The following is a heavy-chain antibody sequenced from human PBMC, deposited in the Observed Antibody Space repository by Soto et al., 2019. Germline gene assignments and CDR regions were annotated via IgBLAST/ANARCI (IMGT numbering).Heavy chain of an antibody. V-gene: IGHV3-74*01. J-gene: IGHJ4*02. CDR3: VRGAGDCYDGNGYLGRH. CDR1: GFTFSSYW. D-gene: IGHD2-21*01. CDR2: IKNDGSGT. Sequence: EVQLVETGGGLVQPGGSLRLSCAASGFTFSSYWMHWVRQAPGKGPMWVARIKNDGSGTYYADSVKGRLTISRDNAKNXLYLQMNSLRAEDTAVYFCVRGAGDCYDGNGYLGRHWGQGTLVTVSS.